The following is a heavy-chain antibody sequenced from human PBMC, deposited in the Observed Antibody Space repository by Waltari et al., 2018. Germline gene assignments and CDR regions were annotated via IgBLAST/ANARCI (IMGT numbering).Heavy chain of an antibody. D-gene: IGHD6-13*01. J-gene: IGHJ3*02. CDR3: ARSIAAAGGDAFDI. Sequence: QVQLQESGPGLVKPSETLSLTCTVSGGSIGRYYWSWTRPPPGKGLEWIGYIYTSGSTNYNPSLKSRVTISVDTSKNQFSLKLSSVTAADTAVYYCARSIAAAGGDAFDIWGQGTMVTVSS. CDR2: IYTSGST. CDR1: GGSIGRYY. V-gene: IGHV4-4*09.